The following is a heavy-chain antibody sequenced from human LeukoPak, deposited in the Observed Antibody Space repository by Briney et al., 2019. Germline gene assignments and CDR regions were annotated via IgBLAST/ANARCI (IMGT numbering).Heavy chain of an antibody. D-gene: IGHD5-18*01. Sequence: GGSLRLSCAASGFTFSSYWMSWVRQAPGKGLEWVANIKQDGSEKYYVDSVKGRFTISRDNAKNSPYLQMNSLRAEDTAVYYCASVDTAMVTWYYYYGMDVWGQGTTVTVSS. CDR2: IKQDGSEK. V-gene: IGHV3-7*03. CDR1: GFTFSSYW. J-gene: IGHJ6*02. CDR3: ASVDTAMVTWYYYYGMDV.